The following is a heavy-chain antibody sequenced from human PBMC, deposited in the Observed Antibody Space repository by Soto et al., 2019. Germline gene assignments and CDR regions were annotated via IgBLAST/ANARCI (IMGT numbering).Heavy chain of an antibody. J-gene: IGHJ6*04. V-gene: IGHV3-7*01. CDR3: VREIASRL. Sequence: EVQVVESGGGLVQPGGSLRLSCAASGFTFTSYWMTWVRQAPGRGLEWVANINKDGSEKSYVHSVKGRFTISTDNAKSPLYLQLNSLRAEDTAVYYCVREIASRLWGKGTTVIVSS. CDR1: GFTFTSYW. D-gene: IGHD2-21*01. CDR2: INKDGSEK.